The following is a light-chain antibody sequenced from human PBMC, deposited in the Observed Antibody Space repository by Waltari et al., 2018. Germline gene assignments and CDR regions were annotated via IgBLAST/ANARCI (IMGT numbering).Light chain of an antibody. Sequence: QSALTHPPSVSSAPGQSVIISSTGTSSGVVGDNRFSWYQQPPGKDPKLMIYAVSNRPSGVSNRFSGSKSGNTASLTISGLQAEDEADYYCNSYTNGSSYVFGTGTKVTVL. CDR2: AVS. V-gene: IGLV2-18*02. CDR1: SSGVVGDNR. J-gene: IGLJ1*01. CDR3: NSYTNGSSYV.